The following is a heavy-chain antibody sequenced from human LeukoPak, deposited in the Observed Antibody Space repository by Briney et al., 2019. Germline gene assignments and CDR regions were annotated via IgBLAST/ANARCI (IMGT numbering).Heavy chain of an antibody. CDR2: VSGSGGHK. V-gene: IGHV3-23*01. D-gene: IGHD4-17*01. CDR1: GFAFSTYP. J-gene: IGHJ3*01. CDR3: AKGGASVTDAPHGDVVTTTLDGFDV. Sequence: GGSLRLSCVAPGFAFSTYPMRWVRQAPGKGLEWVSAVSGSGGHKFYADYAKGRVTISRDNSKETLYLQMSSLRADDTAVYYCAKGGASVTDAPHGDVVTTTLDGFDVWGHGTMVTVST.